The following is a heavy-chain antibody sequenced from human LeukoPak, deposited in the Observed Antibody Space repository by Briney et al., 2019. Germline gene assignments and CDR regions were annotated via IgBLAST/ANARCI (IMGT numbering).Heavy chain of an antibody. CDR2: INHSGST. J-gene: IGHJ3*02. Sequence: SETLSLTCAVYGGSFSGYYWSWIRQPPGKGLEWIGEINHSGSTNYNPSLKSRVTISVDTSKNQFSLKLSSVTAADTAVYYCARKSGSYRPREFAFDIWGQGTMVTVSS. D-gene: IGHD1-26*01. CDR3: ARKSGSYRPREFAFDI. V-gene: IGHV4-34*01. CDR1: GGSFSGYY.